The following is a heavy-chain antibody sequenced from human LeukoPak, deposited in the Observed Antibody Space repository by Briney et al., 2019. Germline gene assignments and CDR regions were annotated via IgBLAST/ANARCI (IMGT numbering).Heavy chain of an antibody. J-gene: IGHJ3*02. Sequence: GESLKISCKGSGYSFTSYWIGWVRQMPGKGLEWMGIIYPGDSDTRYSPSFQGQVTISADKSIRTAYLQWSSLKASDTAMYYCARQKPATTYYAHAFDIWGQGTMVTVSS. CDR2: IYPGDSDT. CDR3: ARQKPATTYYAHAFDI. D-gene: IGHD2/OR15-2a*01. CDR1: GYSFTSYW. V-gene: IGHV5-51*01.